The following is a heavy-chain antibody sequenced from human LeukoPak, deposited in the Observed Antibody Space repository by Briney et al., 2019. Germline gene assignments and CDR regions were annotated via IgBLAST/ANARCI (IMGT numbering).Heavy chain of an antibody. J-gene: IGHJ4*02. CDR3: ARVGGFIVATITNYFDY. CDR2: ISSSSSYI. Sequence: GGSLRLSCAASGFTFSSYSMNWVRQAPGKGLEWVSSISSSSSYIYYADSVKGRFTISRDNAKNSLYLQMNSLGAEDTAVYYCARVGGFIVATITNYFDYWGQGTLVTVSS. CDR1: GFTFSSYS. D-gene: IGHD5-12*01. V-gene: IGHV3-21*01.